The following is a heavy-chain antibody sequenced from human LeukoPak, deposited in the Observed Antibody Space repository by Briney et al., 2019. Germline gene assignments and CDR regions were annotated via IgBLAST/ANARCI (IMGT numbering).Heavy chain of an antibody. V-gene: IGHV3-30*03. Sequence: GGSLRLSCAASGFSFSNYGMHWVRQAPGKGLEWVAVTSYDGSDKYYADSVKGRFTISRDNSKNTLYLQMNSLRAEDTAVYYCARDDYGFDYWGQGTLVTVSS. CDR2: TSYDGSDK. D-gene: IGHD4-17*01. J-gene: IGHJ4*02. CDR3: ARDDYGFDY. CDR1: GFSFSNYG.